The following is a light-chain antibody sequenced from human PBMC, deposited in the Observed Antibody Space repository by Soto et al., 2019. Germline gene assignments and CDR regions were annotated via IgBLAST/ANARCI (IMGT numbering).Light chain of an antibody. J-gene: IGKJ2*01. CDR2: GAS. V-gene: IGKV3-20*01. CDR3: LQYNSYPYT. CDR1: QSVSSSY. Sequence: EIVLTQSPGTLSLSPGERATLSCRASQSVSSSYLAWYQQKPGQAPRLLIYGASSRATGIPDRFSGSGSGTDFTLTISGLQPDDFASYYCLQYNSYPYTFGQGTKLEIK.